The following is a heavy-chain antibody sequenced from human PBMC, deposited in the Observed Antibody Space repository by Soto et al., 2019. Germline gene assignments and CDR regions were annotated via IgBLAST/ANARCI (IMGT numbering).Heavy chain of an antibody. CDR3: ARDLAYFDS. Sequence: MSLTVPTSGGSLKSGSYSSSWIRQPPGKGLEWIGYVYHTGRTSYNPSLKSRVSISMDTSKNQFSLNLDSVTAADTAVYFCARDLAYFDSWGQGTMVTVSS. J-gene: IGHJ4*02. CDR2: VYHTGRT. CDR1: GGSLKSGSYS. V-gene: IGHV4-61*01.